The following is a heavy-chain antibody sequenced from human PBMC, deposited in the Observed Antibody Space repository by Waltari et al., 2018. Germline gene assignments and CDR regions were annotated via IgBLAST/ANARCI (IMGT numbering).Heavy chain of an antibody. CDR1: GDSMTNYY. V-gene: IGHV4-59*01. CDR2: IYSSGST. CDR3: ARSVQTQPFLFDY. J-gene: IGHJ4*02. D-gene: IGHD2-21*01. Sequence: QVQLQESGPGLVKPSEALSLTCTVSGDSMTNYYWTWIRQPPGRGLEWIGFIYSSGSTNYNSSLKARVTMSLDMSQSQFSLHLSSMTAADVAIYYCARSVQTQPFLFDYWGQGTVVRVSS.